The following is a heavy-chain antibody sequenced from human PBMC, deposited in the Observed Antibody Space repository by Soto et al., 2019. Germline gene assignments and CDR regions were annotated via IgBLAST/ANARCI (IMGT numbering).Heavy chain of an antibody. Sequence: SETLSLTCAVSGASISSSNWWSWVRQSPGKGLEWIGEINGSGSTNYNPSLKSRVTISVDKAKNQFSLKLNSVTAADSALYYCARGNSGWLIRFHHWGQGTPVTVSS. V-gene: IGHV4-4*02. CDR1: GASISSSNW. D-gene: IGHD6-25*01. CDR2: INGSGST. J-gene: IGHJ1*01. CDR3: ARGNSGWLIRFHH.